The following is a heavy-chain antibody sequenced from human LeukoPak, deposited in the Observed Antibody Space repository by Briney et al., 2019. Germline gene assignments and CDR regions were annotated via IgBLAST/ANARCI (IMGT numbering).Heavy chain of an antibody. J-gene: IGHJ4*02. CDR2: IIPIFGTA. V-gene: IGHV1-69*13. CDR1: GGTFNNSA. CDR3: ARGYSYGSPFDY. D-gene: IGHD5-18*01. Sequence: SVEVSCKTSGGTFNNSAISWVRQAPGQGLEWMGGIIPIFGTANYAQKFQGRVTITADESTSTAYMELSSLRSEDTAVYYCARGYSYGSPFDYWGQGTLVTVSS.